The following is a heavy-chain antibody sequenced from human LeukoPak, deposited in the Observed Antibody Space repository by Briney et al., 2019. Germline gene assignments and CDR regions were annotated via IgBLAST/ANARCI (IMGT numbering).Heavy chain of an antibody. CDR2: IDMSATTI. J-gene: IGHJ4*02. D-gene: IGHD6-13*01. V-gene: IGHV3-11*01. CDR3: AKDILAAGLFFDY. Sequence: GGSLRLSCAASGFTFGDYYMGWVRQAPGKGLEWVSYIDMSATTIYYADSVKGRFTISRDNAKNSLFLQMNNLRAEDTAVYYCAKDILAAGLFFDYWGQGALVTVSS. CDR1: GFTFGDYY.